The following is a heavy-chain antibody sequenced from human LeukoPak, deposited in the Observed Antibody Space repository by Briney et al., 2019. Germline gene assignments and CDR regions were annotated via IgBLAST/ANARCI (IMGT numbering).Heavy chain of an antibody. CDR2: PSYSGNT. CDR1: GASISSSTYY. CDR3: ARGWASIAAAVDFDY. Sequence: SETLSLTCTVSGASISSSTYYWGWIRQPPGKGLEWIGSPSYSGNTYYNPSLKSRVTILVDTSKNQFSLKLSSVTAADTAVYYCARGWASIAAAVDFDYWGQGTLVTVSS. D-gene: IGHD6-13*01. V-gene: IGHV4-39*07. J-gene: IGHJ4*02.